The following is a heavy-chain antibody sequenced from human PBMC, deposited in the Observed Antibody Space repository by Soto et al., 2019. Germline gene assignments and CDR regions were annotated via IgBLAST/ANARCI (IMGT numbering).Heavy chain of an antibody. J-gene: IGHJ6*02. D-gene: IGHD3-9*01. CDR1: GFTVSSNY. Sequence: GGSLRLSCAASGFTVSSNYMSWVRQAPGKGLEWVSVIYSGGSTYYADSVKGRFTISRHNSKNTLYLQMNSLRAEDTAVYYCARDPYYDILTGYSRGSGYYGMDVWGQGTTVTVSS. CDR2: IYSGGST. CDR3: ARDPYYDILTGYSRGSGYYGMDV. V-gene: IGHV3-53*04.